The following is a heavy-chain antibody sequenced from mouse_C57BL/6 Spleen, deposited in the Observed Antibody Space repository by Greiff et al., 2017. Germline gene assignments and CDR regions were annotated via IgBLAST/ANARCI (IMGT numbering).Heavy chain of an antibody. Sequence: EVQLQQSGPELVKPGASVKISCKASGYTFTDYYMNWVKQSHGKSLEWIGDINPNNGGTSYNQKFKGKATLTVDKSSSTAYMELRSLTSEDSAVYYCANGEGYYYGLYAMDYWGQGTSVTVSS. CDR1: GYTFTDYY. CDR3: ANGEGYYYGLYAMDY. D-gene: IGHD1-1*01. J-gene: IGHJ4*01. CDR2: INPNNGGT. V-gene: IGHV1-26*01.